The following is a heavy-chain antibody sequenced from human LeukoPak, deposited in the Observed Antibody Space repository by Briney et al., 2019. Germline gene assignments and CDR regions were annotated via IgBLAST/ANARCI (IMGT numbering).Heavy chain of an antibody. CDR1: GFTFSSYW. D-gene: IGHD2-2*01. Sequence: PGGSLRLSCAASGFTFSSYWMHWVRQAPGKGLVWVSRINTDGSSISYADSVKGRFTISRDNAKNTLYLQMNSLRAEDTAVYYCAREMVVVDDYYMDVWGKGTTVTVSS. V-gene: IGHV3-74*01. J-gene: IGHJ6*03. CDR3: AREMVVVDDYYMDV. CDR2: INTDGSSI.